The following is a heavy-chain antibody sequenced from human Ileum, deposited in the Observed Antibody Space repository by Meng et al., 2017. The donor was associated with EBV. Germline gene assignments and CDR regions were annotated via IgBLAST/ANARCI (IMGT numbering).Heavy chain of an antibody. CDR2: IDHSGST. J-gene: IGHJ5*02. CDR3: ARYGRCSGNSFYCFDP. D-gene: IGHD4-23*01. CDR1: GGSFTNYY. Sequence: QVQGQQWGAGLLKPSETLSLPCAVHGGSFTNYYWTWIRQPPGKGLEWIGEIDHSGSTKYNPSLKGRVTISLDTSNNQFSLKLNSVTAADTALYYCARYGRCSGNSFYCFDPWGQGSLVTVSS. V-gene: IGHV4-34*01.